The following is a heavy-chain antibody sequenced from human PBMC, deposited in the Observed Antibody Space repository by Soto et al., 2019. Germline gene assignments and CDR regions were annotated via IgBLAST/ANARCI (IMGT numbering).Heavy chain of an antibody. CDR1: GYTFTSYG. CDR2: ISAYNGNT. V-gene: IGHV1-18*01. Sequence: ASVKVSCKASGYTFTSYGISWVRQAPGQGLEWMGWISAYNGNTNYAQKLQGRVTMTTDTSTSTAYMELRSLRSDDTAVYYCASLYYDSSGFNWFDPWGQGTLVTVPS. J-gene: IGHJ5*02. CDR3: ASLYYDSSGFNWFDP. D-gene: IGHD3-22*01.